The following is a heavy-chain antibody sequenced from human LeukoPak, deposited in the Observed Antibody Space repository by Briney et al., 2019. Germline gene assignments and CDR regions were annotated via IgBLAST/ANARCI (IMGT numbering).Heavy chain of an antibody. V-gene: IGHV3-30*18. Sequence: PGRSLRLSCAASGFTFSSYGMHWVRQAPGKGLEWVAVISYDGSNKYYADSVKGRFTISRDNSKNTLYLQMNSLRAEDTAVYYCAKVEGNCSSTSCYSRYYYYGMDVWGQGTTVTVSS. CDR2: ISYDGSNK. D-gene: IGHD2-2*01. CDR1: GFTFSSYG. CDR3: AKVEGNCSSTSCYSRYYYYGMDV. J-gene: IGHJ6*02.